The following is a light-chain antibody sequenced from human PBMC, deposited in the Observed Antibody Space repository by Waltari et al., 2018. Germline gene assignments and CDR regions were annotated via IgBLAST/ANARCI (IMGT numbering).Light chain of an antibody. CDR3: QHYVSLPVT. CDR2: GAS. Sequence: EIVLTQSPGTLSLSPGERATLSCWASQSVSRALAWYQQNPGQAPRLLIYGASNRATGIPDRFSGSGSGTDFSLIISRLEPEDFAVYYCQHYVSLPVTFGQGTKVEIK. CDR1: QSVSRA. V-gene: IGKV3-20*01. J-gene: IGKJ1*01.